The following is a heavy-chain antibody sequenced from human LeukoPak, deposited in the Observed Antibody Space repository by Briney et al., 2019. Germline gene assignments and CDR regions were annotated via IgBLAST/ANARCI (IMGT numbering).Heavy chain of an antibody. CDR1: GFTFSNYW. Sequence: GRSLRLSCAASGFTFSNYWMSWVRQAPGKGLEWVANIKQDGSEKYYVDSVKGRFTISRDNAKNSLYLQMNSLRAEDTAVYYCARQRGSYSLDYWGQGTLVTVSS. V-gene: IGHV3-7*01. D-gene: IGHD3-16*01. J-gene: IGHJ4*02. CDR2: IKQDGSEK. CDR3: ARQRGSYSLDY.